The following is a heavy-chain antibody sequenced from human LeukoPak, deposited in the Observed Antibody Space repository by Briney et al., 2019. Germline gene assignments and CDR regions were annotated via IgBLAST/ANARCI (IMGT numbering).Heavy chain of an antibody. D-gene: IGHD3-10*01. CDR2: ISAGGGST. J-gene: IGHJ3*02. CDR1: GFTFSSYA. V-gene: IGHV3-23*01. Sequence: PGGSLRLSCAASGFTFSSYAMTWVRQAPGKGLGWVSAISAGGGSTYYADSVKGRFTISRDNSKNTLYLQMNSLRAEDTAIYYCAKQLWSSSDAFDIWGQGTMVTVSS. CDR3: AKQLWSSSDAFDI.